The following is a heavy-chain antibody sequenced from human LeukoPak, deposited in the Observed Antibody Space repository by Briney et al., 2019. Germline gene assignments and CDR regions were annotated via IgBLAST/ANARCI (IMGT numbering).Heavy chain of an antibody. CDR3: AKDLRRIAAYYFDY. J-gene: IGHJ4*02. CDR1: GFTFNNYG. CDR2: ISYDGSNN. D-gene: IGHD6-25*01. Sequence: GGSLRLSCAASGFTFNNYGMHWVRQAPGKGLEWVAVISYDGSNNYYADSVKGRFTISRDNSKNTLYLQMNSLRTEDTAVYYCAKDLRRIAAYYFDYWGQGTLVTVSS. V-gene: IGHV3-30*18.